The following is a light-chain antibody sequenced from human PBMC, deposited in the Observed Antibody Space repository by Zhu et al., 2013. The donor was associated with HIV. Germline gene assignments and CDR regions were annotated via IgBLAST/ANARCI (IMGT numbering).Light chain of an antibody. J-gene: IGKJ3*01. CDR1: QSVSSSF. Sequence: EIVLTQSPGTVSLSPGDRATLSCRASQSVSSSFLAWYQQKPGRTPRLLIFNAFSRATGVPDRFSGSLSGTDFTLTISRLEPEDSGMFYXQYYGSSPLFTLALGPKWI. V-gene: IGKV3-20*01. CDR2: NAF. CDR3: QYYGSSPLFT.